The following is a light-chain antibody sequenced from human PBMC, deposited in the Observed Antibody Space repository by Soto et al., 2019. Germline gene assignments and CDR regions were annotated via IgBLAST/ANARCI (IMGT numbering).Light chain of an antibody. V-gene: IGKV3-15*01. J-gene: IGKJ1*01. CDR1: QSVSNN. Sequence: DIVLTQSPGTLSLSPGERATLSCRASQSVSNNYLAWYQQKPGQAPRLLIHGASTGAIGVPDRFSGSGSKTEFTLTISSLQSEDSAIYYCHQYKNWPWTFGQGTKVDI. CDR3: HQYKNWPWT. CDR2: GAS.